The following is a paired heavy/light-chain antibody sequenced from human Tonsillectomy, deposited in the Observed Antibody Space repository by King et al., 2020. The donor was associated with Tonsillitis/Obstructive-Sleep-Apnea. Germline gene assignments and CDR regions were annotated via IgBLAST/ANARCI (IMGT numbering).Heavy chain of an antibody. J-gene: IGHJ6*02. CDR2: KWYDGSNK. Sequence: QVQLVESGGGVVQPGRSLRLSCAASGFTFSSYGMHWVRQAPGKGLDWVAVKWYDGSNKYYADSVKGRFTISRDNSKNTLYLQMNSLRAEDTAVYYCARGLGDRDGYNYYYYGMDVWGQGTTVTVSS. CDR3: ARGLGDRDGYNYYYYGMDV. D-gene: IGHD3-16*01. CDR1: GFTFSSYG. V-gene: IGHV3-33*01.
Light chain of an antibody. CDR3: AAWDDSLNGWV. Sequence: QSVLTQPPSASGTPGQRVTISCSGSSSNIGSNTINWYQQLPGTAPKLLIYSNNQRPSGVPDRFSGSKSGTSASLAISGLQSEDEADYYCAAWDDSLNGWVFGGGTKLTVL. CDR1: SSNIGSNT. CDR2: SNN. V-gene: IGLV1-44*01. J-gene: IGLJ3*02.